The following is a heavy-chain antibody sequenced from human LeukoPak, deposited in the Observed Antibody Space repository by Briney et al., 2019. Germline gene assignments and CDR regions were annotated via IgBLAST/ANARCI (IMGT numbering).Heavy chain of an antibody. V-gene: IGHV1-69*04. Sequence: SVKVSCKASGGTFSSYAISWVRQAPGQGLEWMGRIIPILGIANYAQKFQGRVTITADKSTSTAYMELSSLRSEDTAVYYCARDRRYCTNGVCYTVPFDYWGQGTLVTVSS. D-gene: IGHD2-8*01. CDR2: IIPILGIA. J-gene: IGHJ4*02. CDR1: GGTFSSYA. CDR3: ARDRRYCTNGVCYTVPFDY.